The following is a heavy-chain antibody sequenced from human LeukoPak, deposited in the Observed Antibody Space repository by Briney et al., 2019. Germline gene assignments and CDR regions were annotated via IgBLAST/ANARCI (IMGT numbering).Heavy chain of an antibody. V-gene: IGHV4-39*07. J-gene: IGHJ4*02. CDR2: IYYSGST. CDR3: ARGRLLSGSRHPDYFAY. CDR1: GFTFSSYA. D-gene: IGHD1-26*01. Sequence: PGGSLRLSCAASGFTFSSYAMSWIRQPPGKGLEWIGSIYYSGSTYYNSSLMSRVTISVVTSKNQFSLELSSVTAADTAVYYCARGRLLSGSRHPDYFAYWGQGTLVTVSS.